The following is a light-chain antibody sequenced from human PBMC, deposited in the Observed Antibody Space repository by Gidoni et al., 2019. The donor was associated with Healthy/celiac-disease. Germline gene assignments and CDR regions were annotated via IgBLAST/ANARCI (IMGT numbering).Light chain of an antibody. V-gene: IGKV1-33*01. CDR2: DAS. CDR1: HDISNY. J-gene: IGKJ4*01. CDR3: QQYDNLPLT. Sequence: DIQMTKSPSSLSASVGDRVTITCQASHDISNYLNWYQQKPGKAPKLLIYDASNLETGVPSRFSGSGSGTDFTFTISSLQPEDIATYYCQQYDNLPLTFGGGTKVEIK.